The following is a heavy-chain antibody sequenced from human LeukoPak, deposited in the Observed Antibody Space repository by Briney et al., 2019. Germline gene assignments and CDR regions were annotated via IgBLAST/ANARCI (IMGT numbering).Heavy chain of an antibody. CDR3: TRRTNRASTVTTSRGWFDP. Sequence: SETLSLTCAVYGGSFSGYYWSWIRQPPGKGLEWIGEINHSGSTNYNPSLKSRVTISVDTSKNQFSLKLSSVTAADTAVYYCTRRTNRASTVTTSRGWFDPWGQGTLVTVSS. J-gene: IGHJ5*02. CDR1: GGSFSGYY. V-gene: IGHV4-34*01. D-gene: IGHD4-17*01. CDR2: INHSGST.